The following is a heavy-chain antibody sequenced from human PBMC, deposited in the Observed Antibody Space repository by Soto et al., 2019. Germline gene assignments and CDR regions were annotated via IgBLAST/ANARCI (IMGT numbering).Heavy chain of an antibody. V-gene: IGHV1-69*06. D-gene: IGHD5-18*01. CDR2: IIPIFGTA. Sequence: SVKVSCKASGGTFSSYAISWVRQAPGQGLEWMGGIIPIFGTANYAQKFQGRVTITADKSTSTAYMELSSLRSEDTAVYYCARAHWGGQLWSRTSWFDPWGQGTLATVSP. J-gene: IGHJ5*02. CDR3: ARAHWGGQLWSRTSWFDP. CDR1: GGTFSSYA.